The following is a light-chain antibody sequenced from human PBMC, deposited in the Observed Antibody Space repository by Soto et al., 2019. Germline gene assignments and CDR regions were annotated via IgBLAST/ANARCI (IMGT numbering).Light chain of an antibody. CDR2: KAS. J-gene: IGKJ1*01. Sequence: DIQMTQSPSTLSASVGDRVTITCRASQSISTGLAWYQQKPGKAPKLLIYKASSLESGGTSRFGSSGCGTGFTLTISSLQPDDVATYYGQEYNSYWTFGQGTKVEIK. CDR1: QSISTG. V-gene: IGKV1-5*03. CDR3: QEYNSYWT.